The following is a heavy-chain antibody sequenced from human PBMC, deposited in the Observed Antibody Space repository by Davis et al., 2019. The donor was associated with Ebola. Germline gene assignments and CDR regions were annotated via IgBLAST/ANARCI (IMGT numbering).Heavy chain of an antibody. V-gene: IGHV1-8*01. D-gene: IGHD3-22*01. CDR3: ARDTYYYDSSGYSTPYFDY. CDR2: MNPNSGNT. CDR1: GYTFTSYD. J-gene: IGHJ4*02. Sequence: ASVKVSCKASGYTFTSYDINWVRQATGQGLEWMGWMNPNSGNTGYAQKFQGRVTMTRNTSISTAYMELRSLRSDDTAVYYCARDTYYYDSSGYSTPYFDYWGQGTLVTVSS.